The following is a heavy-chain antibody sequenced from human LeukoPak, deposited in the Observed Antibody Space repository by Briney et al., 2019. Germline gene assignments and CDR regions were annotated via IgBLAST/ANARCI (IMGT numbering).Heavy chain of an antibody. CDR2: IYYSGST. Sequence: PSETLSLTCTVSGGSISSYYWSWIRQPPGKGLEWIGYIYYSGSTTYNPSLKSRVTISVDTSKNQFSLKLSSVTAADTAVYYCASSYDSSGYYYYGMDVWGQGTTVTVSS. J-gene: IGHJ6*02. V-gene: IGHV4-59*01. D-gene: IGHD3-22*01. CDR1: GGSISSYY. CDR3: ASSYDSSGYYYYGMDV.